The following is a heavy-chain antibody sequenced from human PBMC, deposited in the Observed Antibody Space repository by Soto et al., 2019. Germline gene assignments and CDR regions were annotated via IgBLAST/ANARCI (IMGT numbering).Heavy chain of an antibody. Sequence: EVQLVESGGGLVQPGRSLRLSCAASGFTFDDYAMHWVRQAPGKGLEWVSGISWNSGSIGYADSVKGRFTISRDNAKNSLYLQMNSLRAEDTALYYCAKGPPLSNYYYYMDVWGKGTTVTVSS. CDR2: ISWNSGSI. CDR3: AKGPPLSNYYYYMDV. D-gene: IGHD2-2*01. J-gene: IGHJ6*03. V-gene: IGHV3-9*01. CDR1: GFTFDDYA.